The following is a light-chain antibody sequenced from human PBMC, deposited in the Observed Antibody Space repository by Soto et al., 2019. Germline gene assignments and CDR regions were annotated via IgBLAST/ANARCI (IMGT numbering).Light chain of an antibody. CDR2: GAY. V-gene: IGKV3-15*01. CDR1: QSVGNN. Sequence: EIVMTQSPATLSVSPGERTTLSCRASQSVGNNLAWYQQKPGQAPRLLIYGAYTRDTGIPARFSGSGSGTDFTLTISSLKSEDFAVYYCQQYNYWPPKTFGQGTKVDIK. J-gene: IGKJ1*01. CDR3: QQYNYWPPKT.